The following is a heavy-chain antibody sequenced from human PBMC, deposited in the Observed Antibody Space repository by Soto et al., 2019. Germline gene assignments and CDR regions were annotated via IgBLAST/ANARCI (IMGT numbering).Heavy chain of an antibody. Sequence: EVQLVQSGAEVKKPGESLKISCKGSGYSFTSFWIGWVRQMPGKGLEWMGIDSRYSPSFQGQVTISSDTSISTAYLQWSSLKASDTAIYYCARLNDYGDFEYFQHWGQGTLVTVSS. V-gene: IGHV5-51*03. CDR3: ARLNDYGDFEYFQH. CDR2: DS. D-gene: IGHD4-17*01. CDR1: GYSFTSFW. J-gene: IGHJ1*01.